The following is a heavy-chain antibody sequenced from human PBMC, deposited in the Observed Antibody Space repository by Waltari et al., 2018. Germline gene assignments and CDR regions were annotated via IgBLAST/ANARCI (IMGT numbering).Heavy chain of an antibody. D-gene: IGHD6-13*01. CDR1: GGSFSGYY. J-gene: IGHJ2*01. CDR2: INHSGST. CDR3: ARGEGSSWYQYFDL. V-gene: IGHV4-34*01. Sequence: QVQLQQWGAGLLKPSETLSLTCAVYGGSFSGYYWSWIRQPPGKGLEWIGEINHSGSTNYNPSLKSRVTISVDTSKNQFSLKLSSVTTADTAVYYCARGEGSSWYQYFDLWGRGTLVTVSS.